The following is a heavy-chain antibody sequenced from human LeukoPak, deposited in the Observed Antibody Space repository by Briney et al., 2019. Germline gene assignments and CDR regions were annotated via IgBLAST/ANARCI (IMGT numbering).Heavy chain of an antibody. D-gene: IGHD6-13*01. CDR3: AKEGAAPGPDFDY. CDR2: IVPSGST. J-gene: IGHJ4*02. CDR1: GASIRSYY. Sequence: SETLSLTCTVSGASIRSYYWSWIRQRAGKGLEWIGRIVPSGSTNYNPSLKSRVTMSVDTSKNQFSLKLSSVTAADAAVYYCAKEGAAPGPDFDYWGQGTLVIVSS. V-gene: IGHV4-4*07.